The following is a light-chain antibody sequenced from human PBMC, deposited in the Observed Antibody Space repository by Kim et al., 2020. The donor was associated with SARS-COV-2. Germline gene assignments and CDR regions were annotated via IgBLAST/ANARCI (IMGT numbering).Light chain of an antibody. J-gene: IGKJ2*03. CDR2: WAS. Sequence: DIVMTQSPDSLAVSLGERATINCKSSQSVLHSANNKNYLAWYQQKPGQPPKLLIYWASTRESGVPDRFSGSGSGTDFTLTIRSLQAEDVTVYYCQQYYSSPYSFGQGTKLEI. CDR3: QQYYSSPYS. V-gene: IGKV4-1*01. CDR1: QSVLHSANNKNY.